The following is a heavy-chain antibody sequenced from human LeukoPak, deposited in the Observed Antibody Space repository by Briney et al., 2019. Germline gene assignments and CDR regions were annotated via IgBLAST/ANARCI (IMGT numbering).Heavy chain of an antibody. V-gene: IGHV1-18*01. D-gene: IGHD4-17*01. Sequence: ASVKVSCKASGYTFTSYGISWVRQAPGQGLEWMGCISAYNGNTNYAQKLQGRVTMTTDTSTSTAYMELRSLRSDDTAVYSCARWQAVTTSFYYWGQGTLVTVSS. J-gene: IGHJ4*02. CDR1: GYTFTSYG. CDR2: ISAYNGNT. CDR3: ARWQAVTTSFYY.